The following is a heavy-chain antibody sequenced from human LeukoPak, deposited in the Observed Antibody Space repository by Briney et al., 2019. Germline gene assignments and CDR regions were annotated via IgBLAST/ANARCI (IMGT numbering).Heavy chain of an antibody. CDR3: ARGSDYGDYVEGGPRY. CDR2: INPSGGST. J-gene: IGHJ4*02. D-gene: IGHD4-17*01. Sequence: EASVKVSCKASGYTFTSYYMHWVRQAPGQGLEWMGIINPSGGSTSYAQKFQGRVTMTRDMSTSTVYMELSSLRSEDTAVYYCARGSDYGDYVEGGPRYWGQGTLVTVSS. V-gene: IGHV1-46*01. CDR1: GYTFTSYY.